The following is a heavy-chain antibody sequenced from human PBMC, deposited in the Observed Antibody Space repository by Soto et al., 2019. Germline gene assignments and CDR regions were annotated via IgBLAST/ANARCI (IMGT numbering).Heavy chain of an antibody. CDR3: ASIDSSGWYGGHAFDI. CDR2: INHSGST. Sequence: KASETLSLTCAVYGGSFSGYYWSWIRQPPGKGLEWIGEINHSGSTNYNPSLKSRVTISVDTSKNQFSLKLSSVTAADTAVYYCASIDSSGWYGGHAFDIWGQGTMVTVSS. V-gene: IGHV4-34*01. CDR1: GGSFSGYY. J-gene: IGHJ3*02. D-gene: IGHD6-19*01.